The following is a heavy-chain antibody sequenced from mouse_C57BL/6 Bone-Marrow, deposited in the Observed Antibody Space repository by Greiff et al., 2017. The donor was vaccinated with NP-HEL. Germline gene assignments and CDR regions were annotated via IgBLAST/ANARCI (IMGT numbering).Heavy chain of an antibody. CDR1: GFTFSSYA. CDR2: ISDGGSYT. J-gene: IGHJ4*01. Sequence: EVKVVESGGGLVKPGGSLKLSCAASGFTFSSYAMSWVRQTPEKRLEWVATISDGGSYTYYPDNVKGRFTISRDNAKNNLYLQMSHLKSEDTAMYYCARAPQFITTVVATLYYAMDYWGQGTSVTVSS. D-gene: IGHD1-1*01. V-gene: IGHV5-4*03. CDR3: ARAPQFITTVVATLYYAMDY.